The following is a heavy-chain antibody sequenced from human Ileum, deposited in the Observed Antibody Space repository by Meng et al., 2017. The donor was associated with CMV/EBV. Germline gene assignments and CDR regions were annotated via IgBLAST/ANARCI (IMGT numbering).Heavy chain of an antibody. V-gene: IGHV3-23*01. Sequence: GGSLKISCAASGFTFSSYAMSWVRQAPGKGLEWVSAISGSGGSTYYADSVKGRFTISRDNSKNTLYLQMNSLRAEDTAVYYCAKDAYSSGYYYWWFDPWGQGTLVTVSS. CDR2: ISGSGGST. CDR3: AKDAYSSGYYYWWFDP. D-gene: IGHD3-22*01. CDR1: GFTFSSYA. J-gene: IGHJ5*02.